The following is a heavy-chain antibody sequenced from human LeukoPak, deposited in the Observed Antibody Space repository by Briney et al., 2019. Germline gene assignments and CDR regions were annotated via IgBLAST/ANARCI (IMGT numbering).Heavy chain of an antibody. CDR2: IRSKANSYAT. CDR3: TRHNSGDVWGSYRLYPNWFDP. J-gene: IGHJ5*02. Sequence: GGSLRLSCAAFGFTFSGSAMHWVRQASGKGLEWVGRIRSKANSYATAYAVSVKGRFTISRDDSKNTAYLQMNSLKTEDTAVYYCTRHNSGDVWGSYRLYPNWFDPWGQGTLVTVSS. D-gene: IGHD3-16*02. CDR1: GFTFSGSA. V-gene: IGHV3-73*01.